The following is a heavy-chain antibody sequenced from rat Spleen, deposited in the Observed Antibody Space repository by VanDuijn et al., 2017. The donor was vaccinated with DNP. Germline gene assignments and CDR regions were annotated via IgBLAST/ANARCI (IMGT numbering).Heavy chain of an antibody. D-gene: IGHD4-3*01. J-gene: IGHJ2*01. CDR1: GFTFSNFD. CDR2: IGSDGYAP. CDR3: VRLNSGHFDY. Sequence: EVQLVESGGGLVQPGRSLKLSCAASGFTFSNFDLAWVRQAPTKGLEWVAYIGSDGYAPYYGDSVKCRFTISRDNAKSTLYLQMNSLRSEDMATYYCVRLNSGHFDYWGQGVMVTVSS. V-gene: IGHV5-22*01.